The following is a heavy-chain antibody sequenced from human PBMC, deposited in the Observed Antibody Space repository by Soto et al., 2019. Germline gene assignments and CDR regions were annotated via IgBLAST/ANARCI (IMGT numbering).Heavy chain of an antibody. D-gene: IGHD5-18*01. CDR2: IKSKTDGGTA. J-gene: IGHJ4*02. Sequence: DVQVVESGGGLVKPGGSLRLSCAVSGFTFINAWMFWVRQAPGQGLEWVGRIKSKTDGGTADYAAPVKGRFTISRDDSKNTLYLQMNSLETEDTAVHYCIARDSGYSYGLSGRDSWGQGTLVTVSS. CDR3: IARDSGYSYGLSGRDS. V-gene: IGHV3-15*01. CDR1: GFTFINAW.